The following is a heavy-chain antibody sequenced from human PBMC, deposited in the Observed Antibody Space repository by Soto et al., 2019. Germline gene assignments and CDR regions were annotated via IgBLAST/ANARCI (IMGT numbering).Heavy chain of an antibody. V-gene: IGHV4-39*01. D-gene: IGHD3-10*01. CDR2: IYYSGST. Sequence: SEILSLTCTVSGGSISSSSYYWGWIRQPPGKGLEWIGSIYYSGSTYYNPSLKSRVTISVDTSKNQFSLKLSSVTAADTAVYYCARRGSGSYSDYWGQGTLVTV. J-gene: IGHJ4*02. CDR1: GGSISSSSYY. CDR3: ARRGSGSYSDY.